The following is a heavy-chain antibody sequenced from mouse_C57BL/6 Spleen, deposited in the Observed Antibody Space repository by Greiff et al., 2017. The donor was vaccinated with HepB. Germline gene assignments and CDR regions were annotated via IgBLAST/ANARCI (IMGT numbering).Heavy chain of an antibody. Sequence: QVHVKQPGAELVKPGASVKMSCKASGYTFTSYWITWVKQRPGQGLEWIGDIYPGSGSTNYNEKFKSKATLTVDTSSSTAYMQLSSLTSEDSAVYYCARQGIRVYGSSYFDVWGTGTTVTVSS. J-gene: IGHJ1*03. CDR2: IYPGSGST. V-gene: IGHV1-55*01. CDR3: ARQGIRVYGSSYFDV. CDR1: GYTFTSYW. D-gene: IGHD1-1*01.